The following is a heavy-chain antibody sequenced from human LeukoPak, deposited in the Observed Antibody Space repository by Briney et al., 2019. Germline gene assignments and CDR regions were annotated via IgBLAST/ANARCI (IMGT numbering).Heavy chain of an antibody. CDR2: ISDSGGNT. CDR3: AKGVVITQVDY. V-gene: IGHV3-23*01. CDR1: GFTFSSYA. Sequence: GSLRLSCAASGFTFSSYAMSWVRQAPGKGLEWVSTISDSGGNTDYADSVKGRFTISRDNSKNTLYLQMNSLRAEDTAVYYCAKGVVITQVDYWGQGTLVTVSS. J-gene: IGHJ4*02. D-gene: IGHD3-22*01.